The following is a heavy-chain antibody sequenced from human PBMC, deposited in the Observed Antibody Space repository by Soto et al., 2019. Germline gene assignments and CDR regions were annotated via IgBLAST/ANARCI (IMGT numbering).Heavy chain of an antibody. CDR2: ISGSGGST. V-gene: IGHV3-23*01. CDR3: AKEHILTGRGDYYFDY. CDR1: GFIFSSYA. D-gene: IGHD3-9*01. Sequence: EVQLLESGGGLVQPGGSLRLSCAASGFIFSSYAMSWVRQAPGKGLEWVSAISGSGGSTYYADSVKGRFTISRDNSKNTLYLQMNSLRAEDTAVYYCAKEHILTGRGDYYFDYWGQGTLVTVSS. J-gene: IGHJ4*02.